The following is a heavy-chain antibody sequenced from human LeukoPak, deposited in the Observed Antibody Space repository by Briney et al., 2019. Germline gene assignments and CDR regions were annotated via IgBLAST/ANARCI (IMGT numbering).Heavy chain of an antibody. Sequence: SGPTLVKPTQTLTLTCTFSGFSLSTNGVGVGWIRQPPGKALEWLALIYWDDDKRYSPSLKSRLTITKDTSKNQVVLTMINMDPVDTATYYCARENHYDYVWGSYRPKYFDYWGQGTLVTVSS. CDR2: IYWDDDK. CDR1: GFSLSTNGVG. J-gene: IGHJ4*02. CDR3: ARENHYDYVWGSYRPKYFDY. V-gene: IGHV2-5*02. D-gene: IGHD3-16*02.